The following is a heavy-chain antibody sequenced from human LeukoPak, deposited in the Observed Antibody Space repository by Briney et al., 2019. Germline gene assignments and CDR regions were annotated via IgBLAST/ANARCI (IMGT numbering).Heavy chain of an antibody. CDR2: IKSKTDGGTT. V-gene: IGHV3-15*01. CDR3: TTSAEMATIPFDY. Sequence: PGGSLRLSRAASGFTFSSYEMNWVRQAPGKGLEWVGRIKSKTDGGTTDYAAPVKGRFTISRDDSKNTLYLQMNSLKTEDTAVYYCTTSAEMATIPFDYWGQGTLVTVSS. D-gene: IGHD5-24*01. CDR1: GFTFSSYE. J-gene: IGHJ4*02.